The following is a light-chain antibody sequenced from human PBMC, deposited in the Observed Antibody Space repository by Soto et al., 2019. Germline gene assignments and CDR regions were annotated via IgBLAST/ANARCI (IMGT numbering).Light chain of an antibody. V-gene: IGKV3-20*01. CDR3: QQYGSSPLT. Sequence: EIVLPQSPGTLSLSPGERATLSCRASQSVSSSYLAWYQQKPGQAPRLLIYGASSRATGIPDRFSGSGSGTDFTITISRLEPEDFAVYYCQQYGSSPLTFGGGTKVEIK. CDR1: QSVSSSY. J-gene: IGKJ4*01. CDR2: GAS.